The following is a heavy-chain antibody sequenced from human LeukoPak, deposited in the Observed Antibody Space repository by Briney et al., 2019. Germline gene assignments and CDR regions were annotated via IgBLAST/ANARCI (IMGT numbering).Heavy chain of an antibody. J-gene: IGHJ4*02. Sequence: GGSLRLSCAASGFTFRNYGMHWVRLAPGKGLEWVAFIRHVGSIKYYLDSVKDRFTVSRDNSKNTLYLQMNSLRAEDTAVYYCAKDVNVGGDYFDYWGQGTLVTVSS. D-gene: IGHD3-10*01. CDR2: IRHVGSIK. V-gene: IGHV3-30*02. CDR1: GFTFRNYG. CDR3: AKDVNVGGDYFDY.